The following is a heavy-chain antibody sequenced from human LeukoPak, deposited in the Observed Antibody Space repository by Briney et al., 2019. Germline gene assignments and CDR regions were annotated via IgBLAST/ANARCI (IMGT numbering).Heavy chain of an antibody. D-gene: IGHD5-24*01. CDR2: ISWNSGSI. CDR1: GFTFDDYA. J-gene: IGHJ5*02. V-gene: IGHV3-9*01. Sequence: GGSLRLSCAASGFTFDDYAMHWVRHAPGKGLEWVSGISWNSGSIGYADSVKGRFTISRDNAKNSMYLQMNSLRAEDTALYYCAKDKGAVATIGWFDPWGQGTLVTVSS. CDR3: AKDKGAVATIGWFDP.